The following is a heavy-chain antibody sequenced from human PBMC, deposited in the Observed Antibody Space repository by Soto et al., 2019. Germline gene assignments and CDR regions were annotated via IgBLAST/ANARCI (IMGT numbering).Heavy chain of an antibody. CDR1: GYTFTMYE. CDR3: APQVRSGYGPP. Sequence: ASVKVSCKASGYTFTMYEMHWVRQAPGERLEWMGRINTGNGNTRYSQKFQGRVTITRDTSASTVYMELRSLRAEDTAVYYCAPQVRSGYGPPWGQGTLVTVSS. V-gene: IGHV1-3*04. CDR2: INTGNGNT. D-gene: IGHD6-25*01. J-gene: IGHJ5*02.